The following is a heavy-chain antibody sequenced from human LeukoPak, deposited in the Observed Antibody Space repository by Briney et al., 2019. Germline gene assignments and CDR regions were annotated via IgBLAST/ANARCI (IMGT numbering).Heavy chain of an antibody. CDR2: IYHSGST. V-gene: IGHV4-38-2*02. Sequence: KPSETLSLTCTVSGYSISSGYYWGWIRQPPGKGLEWIGSIYHSGSTYYNPSLKSRVTMSVDTSKNQFSLKLSSVTAADTAVYYCASSALDSSSWYAHWGQGTLVTVSS. CDR1: GYSISSGYY. CDR3: ASSALDSSSWYAH. D-gene: IGHD6-13*01. J-gene: IGHJ5*02.